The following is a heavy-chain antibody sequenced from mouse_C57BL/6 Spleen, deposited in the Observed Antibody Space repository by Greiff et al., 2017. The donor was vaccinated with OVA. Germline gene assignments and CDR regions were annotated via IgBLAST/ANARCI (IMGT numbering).Heavy chain of an antibody. CDR1: GYTFTDYY. J-gene: IGHJ2*01. V-gene: IGHV1-26*01. CDR3: ARVSYYGDY. CDR2: INPNNGGT. Sequence: VQLQQSGPELVKPGASVKISCKASGYTFTDYYMNWVKQSHGKSLEWIGDINPNNGGTSYNQKFKGKATLTVDKSSSTAYMELRSLTSEDSAVYYCARVSYYGDYWGQGTTLTVSS. D-gene: IGHD1-1*02.